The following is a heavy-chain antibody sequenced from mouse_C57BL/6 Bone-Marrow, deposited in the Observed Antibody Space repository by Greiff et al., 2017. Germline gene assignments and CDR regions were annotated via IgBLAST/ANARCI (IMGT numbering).Heavy chain of an antibody. V-gene: IGHV3-6*01. CDR2: ISYDGSN. CDR1: GYSITSGYY. CDR3: ARGITTVVALKEYYFDY. D-gene: IGHD1-1*01. J-gene: IGHJ2*01. Sequence: EVKLQESGPGLVKPSQSLSLTCSVTGYSITSGYYWNWIRQFPGNKLEWMGYISYDGSNNYNPSLKNRISITRDTSKNQFFLKLNSVTTEDTATYYCARGITTVVALKEYYFDYWGQGTTLTVSS.